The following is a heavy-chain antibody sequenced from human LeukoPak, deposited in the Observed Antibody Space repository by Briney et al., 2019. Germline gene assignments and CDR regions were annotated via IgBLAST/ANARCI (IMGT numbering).Heavy chain of an antibody. Sequence: HPGGSLRFSCAASGFTFSSYAMHWVRQAPGKGLEWVAVISYDGSNKYYADSVKGRFTISRDNSKNTLYLQMNSLRAEDTAVYYCARDECGGDCYDYYYYGMDVWGQGTTVTVSS. D-gene: IGHD2-21*02. J-gene: IGHJ6*02. CDR1: GFTFSSYA. CDR2: ISYDGSNK. CDR3: ARDECGGDCYDYYYYGMDV. V-gene: IGHV3-30*04.